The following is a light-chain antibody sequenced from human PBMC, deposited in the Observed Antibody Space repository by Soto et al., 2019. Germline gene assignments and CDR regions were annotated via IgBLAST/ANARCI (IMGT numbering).Light chain of an antibody. CDR3: QHSYVTPWT. CDR1: QGISTF. J-gene: IGKJ1*01. Sequence: DIQMPQSPSSLSTSVGDRVSVTCRASQGISTFLNWYQQKPGKAPRLLIYAASRLQSGVPARFSGSGVETDFTLTITNLQPEDFATYYCQHSYVTPWTFGQGTKVDIK. V-gene: IGKV1-39*01. CDR2: AAS.